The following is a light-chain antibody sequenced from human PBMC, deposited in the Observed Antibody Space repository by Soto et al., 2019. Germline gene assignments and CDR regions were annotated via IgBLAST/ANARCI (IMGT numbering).Light chain of an antibody. CDR1: RSFASSY. V-gene: IGKV3-20*01. J-gene: IGKJ2*01. CDR3: QHYDSSPPYT. CDR2: AAS. Sequence: EIVLTQSPVTLSLSPGERATLSCRASRSFASSYLGWYQQKPGQAPRLLIYAASTRATGIPDRFSGSGSATDLTLTISRLEPEHSAVYYCQHYDSSPPYTFGQGTKLEIK.